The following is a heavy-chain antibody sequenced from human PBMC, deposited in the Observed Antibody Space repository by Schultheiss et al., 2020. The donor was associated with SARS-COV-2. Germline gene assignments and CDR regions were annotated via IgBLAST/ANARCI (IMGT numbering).Heavy chain of an antibody. CDR2: IRYDGSNK. J-gene: IGHJ6*02. V-gene: IGHV3-30*02. D-gene: IGHD2-2*03. Sequence: GGSLRLSCAASGFTFSSYAMSWVRQAPGKGLEWVAFIRYDGSNKYYADSVKGRFTISRDNSKNTLYLQMNSLRAEDTAVYYCAKEMGIVVVPAAIYYYYGMDVWGQGTTVTVSS. CDR1: GFTFSSYA. CDR3: AKEMGIVVVPAAIYYYYGMDV.